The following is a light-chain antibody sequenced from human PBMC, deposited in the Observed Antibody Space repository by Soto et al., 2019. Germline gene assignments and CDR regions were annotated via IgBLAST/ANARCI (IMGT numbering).Light chain of an antibody. Sequence: QSVLIQPPSVSGSPGQSVTISCTGTSSDVGSYDYVSWYQQHPGTVPKPMIYNVNTQPSGVPDRFSGSKSGNTASLTISGLQAEDEADYYCCSNAGNLEVFGTGTKVTVL. CDR2: NVN. CDR3: CSNAGNLEV. CDR1: SSDVGSYDY. J-gene: IGLJ1*01. V-gene: IGLV2-11*01.